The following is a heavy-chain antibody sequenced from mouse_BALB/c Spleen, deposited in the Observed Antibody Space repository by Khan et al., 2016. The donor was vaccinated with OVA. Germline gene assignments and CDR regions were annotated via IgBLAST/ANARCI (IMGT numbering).Heavy chain of an antibody. J-gene: IGHJ3*01. D-gene: IGHD2-14*01. CDR1: GFAFSSND. Sequence: EVELVESGGGLVKPGGSLKLSCAASGFAFSSNDMSWVRRTPEKRLEWVAYTSSGGGSNYYPDNVKGRFTISRDNVKNTLYLQMSSLKSEDTAMYYCARHRGYSFAYWGQGTLVTVSA. V-gene: IGHV5-12-1*01. CDR3: ARHRGYSFAY. CDR2: TSSGGGSN.